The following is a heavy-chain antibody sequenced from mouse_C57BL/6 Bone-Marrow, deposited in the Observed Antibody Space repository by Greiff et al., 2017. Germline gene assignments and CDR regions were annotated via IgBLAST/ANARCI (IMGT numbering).Heavy chain of an antibody. CDR1: GFTFSDYY. CDR3: ARHEVVAPHWYFDV. V-gene: IGHV5-12*01. Sequence: EVKLVESGGGLVQPGGSLKLSCAASGFTFSDYYMYWVRQTPEKRLEWVAYISHGGGITYYPDTLKGRFTIPRANAKTPLYLQMSRLKSEDTAMNYCARHEVVAPHWYFDVWGTGTTVTVAS. J-gene: IGHJ1*03. CDR2: ISHGGGIT. D-gene: IGHD1-1*01.